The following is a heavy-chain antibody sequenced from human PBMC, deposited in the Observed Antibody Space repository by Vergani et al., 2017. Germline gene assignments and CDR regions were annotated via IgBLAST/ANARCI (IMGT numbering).Heavy chain of an antibody. CDR1: GGTFSSYA. D-gene: IGHD4-11*01. CDR2: IIPIFGTA. J-gene: IGHJ5*02. CDR3: AIDGKMEDYVNFNWFDP. V-gene: IGHV1-69*01. Sequence: QVQLVQSGAEVKKPGSSVKVSCKASGGTFSSYAISWVRQAPGQGLEWMGGIIPIFGTANYAQKFQGRVTISADESTSTAYMELSSLRSEDTAVYYCAIDGKMEDYVNFNWFDPWGQGSLVTVSS.